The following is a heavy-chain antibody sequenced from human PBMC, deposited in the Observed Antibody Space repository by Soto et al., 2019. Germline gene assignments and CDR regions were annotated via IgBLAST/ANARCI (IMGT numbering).Heavy chain of an antibody. D-gene: IGHD6-13*01. V-gene: IGHV4-31*03. CDR2: IFYSGSF. J-gene: IGHJ4*02. CDR3: ATSYGNAWYTY. Sequence: PSETLSLTCSVSGGSISSGTSYWSWIRQRPGEGLEWIGYIFYSGSFYYTPSLRGRVPISADRSKNQFTLPLTSVTVADTAVYYCATSYGNAWYTYWGQGTQVTVSS. CDR1: GGSISSGTSY.